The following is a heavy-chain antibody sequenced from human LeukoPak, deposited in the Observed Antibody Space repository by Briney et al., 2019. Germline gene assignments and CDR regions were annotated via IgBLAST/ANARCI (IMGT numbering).Heavy chain of an antibody. CDR2: IYSNGST. CDR3: ARDFCSSDACPFRDDAFDL. D-gene: IGHD2-2*01. CDR1: GFTFSSYS. J-gene: IGHJ3*01. V-gene: IGHV3-53*01. Sequence: GGSLRLSCAASGFTFSSYSMNWVRQAPGKGLEWVSIIYSNGSTFYADSVKGRCTVSRDTFKNILSLQMNSLRAEDTANYYCARDFCSSDACPFRDDAFDLWGQGTMVTVSS.